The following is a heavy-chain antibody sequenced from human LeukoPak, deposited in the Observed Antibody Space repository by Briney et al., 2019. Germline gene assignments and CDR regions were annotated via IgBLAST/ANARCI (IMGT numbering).Heavy chain of an antibody. CDR1: GGSITNSY. V-gene: IGHV4-59*01. Sequence: SETLSLTCTVSGGSITNSYWSWIRQPPGNGLEWIGHFHDSEGTNYNPSLKSRVSISLDTSKNQVSLWLNSVTAADTAVYYCARGDLSGRPGIGFDFWGQGALVSVSS. J-gene: IGHJ4*02. CDR3: ARGDLSGRPGIGFDF. D-gene: IGHD1-26*01. CDR2: FHDSEGT.